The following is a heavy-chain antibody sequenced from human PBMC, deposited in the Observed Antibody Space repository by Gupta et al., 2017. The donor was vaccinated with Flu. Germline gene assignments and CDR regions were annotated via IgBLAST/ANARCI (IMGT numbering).Heavy chain of an antibody. Sequence: SLTCAVSGGSISSSNWWSWVRQPPGKGLEWIGEIYHSGSTNYNPSLKRRVTISVDKSKNQFSLKLSSVTAADTAVYYCARDFCSSTSCPTHFDYWGQGTLVTVSS. J-gene: IGHJ4*02. CDR3: ARDFCSSTSCPTHFDY. V-gene: IGHV4-4*02. D-gene: IGHD2-2*01. CDR1: GGSISSSNW. CDR2: IYHSGST.